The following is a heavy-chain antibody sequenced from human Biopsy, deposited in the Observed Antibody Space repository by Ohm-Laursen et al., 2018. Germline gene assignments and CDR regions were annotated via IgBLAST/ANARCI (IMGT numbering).Heavy chain of an antibody. J-gene: IGHJ4*02. CDR1: GYSISSDYR. CDR3: ARVGSGWAPFDK. V-gene: IGHV4-38-2*01. Sequence: SQTPSLTWAVSGYSISSDYRWGWIRQAPGKTLEWLGNIFKDGNTHYNPSLRSRLIISIDTSKNQFSLMMTSVSGADTAVYFCARVGSGWAPFDKWGPGTLVTVSS. CDR2: IFKDGNT. D-gene: IGHD6-19*01.